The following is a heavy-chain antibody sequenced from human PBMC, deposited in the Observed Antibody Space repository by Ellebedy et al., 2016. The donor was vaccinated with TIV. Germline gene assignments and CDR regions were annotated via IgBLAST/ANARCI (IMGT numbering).Heavy chain of an antibody. Sequence: SVKVSXXASGGTFSSYAISWVRQAPGQGLEWMGGIIPIFGTANYAQKFQGRVTITADKSTSTAYMELSSLRSEDTAVYYCAREEVPAARDYYGMDVWGQGTTVTVSS. CDR2: IIPIFGTA. J-gene: IGHJ6*02. V-gene: IGHV1-69*06. D-gene: IGHD2-2*01. CDR1: GGTFSSYA. CDR3: AREEVPAARDYYGMDV.